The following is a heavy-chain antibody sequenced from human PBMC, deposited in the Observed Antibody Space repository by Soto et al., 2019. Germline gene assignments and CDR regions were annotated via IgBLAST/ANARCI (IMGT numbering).Heavy chain of an antibody. V-gene: IGHV4-31*03. D-gene: IGHD6-25*01. CDR3: ASSVDP. Sequence: QVQLQESGPGLVKPSQTLSLTCTVSGGSISSGGYYWSWSRQHPGKGLEWIGYIYYSGSTYYNPSIKSRVTIPGDTSKDQSSLKLSSVTAADTAVDYCASSVDPWGQGTLVTVSS. J-gene: IGHJ5*02. CDR1: GGSISSGGYY. CDR2: IYYSGST.